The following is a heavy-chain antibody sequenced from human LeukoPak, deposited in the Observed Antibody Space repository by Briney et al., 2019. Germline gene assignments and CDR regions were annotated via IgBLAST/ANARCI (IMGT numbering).Heavy chain of an antibody. CDR1: GFTFRSYA. V-gene: IGHV3-30-3*01. J-gene: IGHJ6*02. D-gene: IGHD6-13*01. CDR3: ARGSSSWYYYYDMDV. Sequence: GGSLRLSCAASGFTFRSYAMHWVRQAPGKGLEWMAVISYDGSNKNHADSVKGRFTISRDNSKNTLYLQMNSLRAEDTAVYYCARGSSSWYYYYDMDVWGQGTTVTVSS. CDR2: ISYDGSNK.